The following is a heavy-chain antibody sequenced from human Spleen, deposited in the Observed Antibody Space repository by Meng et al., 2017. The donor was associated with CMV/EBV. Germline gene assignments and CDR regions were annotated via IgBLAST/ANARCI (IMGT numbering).Heavy chain of an antibody. CDR1: GFTSSSYN. CDR3: ARDGEYSYDSSGYYHKYWDY. Sequence: GESLKISCAASGFTSSSYNMNWVRQAPGRGLDWVSSISSSSSYMYYADSVKGRFTISRDNAKNSLYLQMHSLRAEDTAVYYCARDGEYSYDSSGYYHKYWDYWGQGTLVTVSS. J-gene: IGHJ4*02. V-gene: IGHV3-21*01. CDR2: ISSSSSYM. D-gene: IGHD3-22*01.